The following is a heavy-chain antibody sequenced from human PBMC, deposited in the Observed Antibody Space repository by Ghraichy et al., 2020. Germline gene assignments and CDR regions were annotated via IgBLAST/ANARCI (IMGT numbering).Heavy chain of an antibody. Sequence: GGSLRLSCAASGFTFSSYEMNWVRQAPGKGLEWISYITSSGSTIYYADSVKGRFTISRDNAKNSLYLQMNSLRADDTAIYYCATSGWLHPPGWGQGTLVIVSS. D-gene: IGHD5-24*01. CDR3: ATSGWLHPPG. V-gene: IGHV3-48*03. J-gene: IGHJ4*02. CDR1: GFTFSSYE. CDR2: ITSSGSTI.